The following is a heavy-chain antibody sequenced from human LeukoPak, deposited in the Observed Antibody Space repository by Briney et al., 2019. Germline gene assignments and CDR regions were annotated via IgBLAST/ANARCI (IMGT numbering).Heavy chain of an antibody. V-gene: IGHV3-23*01. J-gene: IGHJ5*02. CDR2: ISGSDGST. D-gene: IGHD6-6*01. Sequence: PGGSLRLSCAASGFTFNSHAMNWVRQAPGKGLEGVSAISGSDGSTYYADSVKGRFTISRDNSKNTLYLQMNSLRAEDTAVYHCAKGKGYSSSSSDHWGQGTLVTVSS. CDR1: GFTFNSHA. CDR3: AKGKGYSSSSSDH.